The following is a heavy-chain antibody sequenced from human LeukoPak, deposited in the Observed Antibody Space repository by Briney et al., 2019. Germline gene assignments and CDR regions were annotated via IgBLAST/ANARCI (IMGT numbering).Heavy chain of an antibody. CDR1: GGSIRSYY. D-gene: IGHD6-13*01. V-gene: IGHV4-59*12. CDR2: IYYTGSP. Sequence: SETLSLTCTVSGGSIRSYYWSWIRQPPGKGLEWIGYIYYTGSPNYNPSLKSRLTISVDTPENQFSLQLNSVTPEDTAVYYCANTAAGRDYFDYWGQGTLVTVSS. CDR3: ANTAAGRDYFDY. J-gene: IGHJ4*02.